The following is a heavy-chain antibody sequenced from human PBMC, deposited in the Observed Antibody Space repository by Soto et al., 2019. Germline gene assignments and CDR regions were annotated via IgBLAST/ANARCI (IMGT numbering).Heavy chain of an antibody. CDR2: INPSGGST. CDR3: ASARYGSGSRSDY. CDR1: GYTFTSYY. Sequence: QVQLVQSGAEVKKPGASVKVSCKASGYTFTSYYMHWVRQAPGQGLEWMGIINPSGGSTSYAQKFLGRVTITRDTATSTVYMELSSRRSEDTAVYYCASARYGSGSRSDYWGQGTLVTVAS. J-gene: IGHJ4*02. V-gene: IGHV1-46*01. D-gene: IGHD3-10*01.